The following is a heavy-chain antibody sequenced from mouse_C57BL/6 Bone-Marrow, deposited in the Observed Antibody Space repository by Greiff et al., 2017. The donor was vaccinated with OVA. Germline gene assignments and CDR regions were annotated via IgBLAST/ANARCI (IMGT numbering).Heavy chain of an antibody. D-gene: IGHD1-1*01. J-gene: IGHJ3*01. CDR1: GYTFTSYW. V-gene: IGHV1-64*01. Sequence: QVQLQQPGAELVKPGASVKLSCKASGYTFTSYWMHWVKQRPGQGLEWIGMIHPNSGSTNYNEKFKSKATLPVDKTSSTAYMQISSLTSEDSAVDYCSRSSYSPSWFSYWGQGTLVTVSA. CDR3: SRSSYSPSWFSY. CDR2: IHPNSGST.